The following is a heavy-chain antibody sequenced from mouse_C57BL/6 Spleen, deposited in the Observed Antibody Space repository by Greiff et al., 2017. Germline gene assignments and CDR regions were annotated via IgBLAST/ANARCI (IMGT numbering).Heavy chain of an antibody. J-gene: IGHJ3*01. CDR3: ARNWDEGFAY. D-gene: IGHD4-1*01. V-gene: IGHV1-18*01. CDR2: INPNNGGT. CDR1: GYTFTDYN. Sequence: EVQLQQSGPELVKPGASVKIPCKASGYTFTDYNMDWVKQSHGKSLEWIGDINPNNGGTIYNQKFKGKATLTVDKSSSTAYMELLSLTSEDTAVYYCARNWDEGFAYWGQGTLVTVSA.